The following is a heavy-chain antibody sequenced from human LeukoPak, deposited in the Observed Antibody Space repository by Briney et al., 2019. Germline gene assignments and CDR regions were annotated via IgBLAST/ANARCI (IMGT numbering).Heavy chain of an antibody. D-gene: IGHD3-22*01. CDR1: GFTFSRYA. J-gene: IGHJ6*03. CDR2: ISDSGGST. CDR3: AKDYRDSSGAYYYMDV. Sequence: PGGSLRLPCAASGFTFSRYAMIWVRQAPGKGLEWVSAISDSGGSTNYADSVKGRFTISRDNSKNTLYLQMNSLRAEDTAIYYCAKDYRDSSGAYYYMDVWGKGTTVTVSS. V-gene: IGHV3-23*01.